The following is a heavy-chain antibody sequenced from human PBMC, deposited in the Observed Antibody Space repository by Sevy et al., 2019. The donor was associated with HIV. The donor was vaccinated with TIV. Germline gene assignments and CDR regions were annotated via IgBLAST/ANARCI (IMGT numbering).Heavy chain of an antibody. D-gene: IGHD1-26*01. J-gene: IGHJ4*02. V-gene: IGHV3-48*02. Sequence: GGSLRLSCAASGFTLSNCNMNWVHQAPGKALEWISYIRSGDDTIYYAQSVKGRFTFSRDNAKNSLYLQMDSLTDEDTAVYYCAKDRWDTTSPSRALDFWGQGTLVTVSS. CDR2: IRSGDDTI. CDR3: AKDRWDTTSPSRALDF. CDR1: GFTLSNCN.